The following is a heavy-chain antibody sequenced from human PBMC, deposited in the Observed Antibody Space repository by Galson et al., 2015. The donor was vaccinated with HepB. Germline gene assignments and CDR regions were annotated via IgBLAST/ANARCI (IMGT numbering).Heavy chain of an antibody. CDR3: AAATGGYRYFQH. V-gene: IGHV1-58*01. J-gene: IGHJ1*01. CDR1: GFTFTSSA. CDR2: IVVGSGNT. D-gene: IGHD2-8*02. Sequence: SVKVSCKASGFTFTSSAVQWVRQARGQRLEWIGWIVVGSGNTNYAQEFQERVTITRDMSTSTAYMELSSLRSEDTAVYYCAAATGGYRYFQHWGQGTLVTVSS.